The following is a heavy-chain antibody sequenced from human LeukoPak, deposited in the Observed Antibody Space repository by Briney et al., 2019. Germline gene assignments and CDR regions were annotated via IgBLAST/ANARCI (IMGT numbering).Heavy chain of an antibody. Sequence: GEFLKISCKGSGYSFTSYWIGWVRPMPGKGLGLMGIIYPGDSDTRYSPSFQGQVNISADKSISTAYLQWSSLKASDTATYYCARQRGKAALDYWGQGTLVTVSS. CDR1: GYSFTSYW. V-gene: IGHV5-51*01. D-gene: IGHD6-13*01. CDR2: IYPGDSDT. J-gene: IGHJ4*02. CDR3: ARQRGKAALDY.